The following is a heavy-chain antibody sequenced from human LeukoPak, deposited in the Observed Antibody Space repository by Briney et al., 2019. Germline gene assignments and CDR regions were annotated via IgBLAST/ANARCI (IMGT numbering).Heavy chain of an antibody. D-gene: IGHD1-26*01. CDR2: IYDSGST. CDR1: GGSISSYY. V-gene: IGHV4-59*01. Sequence: SETLSLTCTVSGGSISSYYWSWIRQPPGKGLEWIGYIYDSGSTNYNPSLKSRVTISVDTSKNQFSLRLSSVTAADTAVYYCARVGGSNFYYYGMDVWGQGTTVTVSS. CDR3: ARVGGSNFYYYGMDV. J-gene: IGHJ6*02.